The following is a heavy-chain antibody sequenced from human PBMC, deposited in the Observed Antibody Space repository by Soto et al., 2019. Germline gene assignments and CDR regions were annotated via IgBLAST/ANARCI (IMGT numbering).Heavy chain of an antibody. V-gene: IGHV3-73*01. CDR2: VRSKGNNYAT. J-gene: IGHJ4*02. CDR3: TRQNEAGPRY. Sequence: GGSLRLSCAASGFTFSVTAMHWVRQASGKGLEWVGRVRSKGNNYATEYVASVKGRFTISRDDSKNTAYLHMNSLKVEDTAVYYCTRQNEAGPRYWGQGTLVTVSS. CDR1: GFTFSVTA. D-gene: IGHD6-19*01.